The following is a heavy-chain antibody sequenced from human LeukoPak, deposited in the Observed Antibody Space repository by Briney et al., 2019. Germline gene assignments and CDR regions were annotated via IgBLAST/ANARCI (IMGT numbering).Heavy chain of an antibody. D-gene: IGHD2-2*01. Sequence: PSETLSLTCTVSGGSISSYYWSWIRQPPGKGLEWIGSIYHSGSTYYNPSLKSRVTISVDTSKNQFSLKLSSVTAADTAVYYCARRRVGYCSSTSCSGVDYWGQGTLVTVSS. CDR2: IYHSGST. CDR3: ARRRVGYCSSTSCSGVDY. J-gene: IGHJ4*02. V-gene: IGHV4-59*05. CDR1: GGSISSYY.